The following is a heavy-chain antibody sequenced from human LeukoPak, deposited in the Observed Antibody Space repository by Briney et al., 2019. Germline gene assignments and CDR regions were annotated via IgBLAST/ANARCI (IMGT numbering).Heavy chain of an antibody. CDR2: IYHSGST. V-gene: IGHV4-38-2*01. CDR1: GYSISSGYY. J-gene: IGHJ3*02. D-gene: IGHD2-15*01. CDR3: ASYCSGGSCYNYHAFDI. Sequence: PSETLSLTCAVSGYSISSGYYWGWIRQPPGKGLSWIRSIYHSGSTYYNPSLKSRVTISVDTSKNQFSLKLSSVTAADTAVYYCASYCSGGSCYNYHAFDIWGQGTMVTVSS.